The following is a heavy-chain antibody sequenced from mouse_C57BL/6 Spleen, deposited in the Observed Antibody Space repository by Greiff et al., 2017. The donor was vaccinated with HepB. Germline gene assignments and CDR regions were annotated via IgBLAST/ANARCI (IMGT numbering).Heavy chain of an antibody. D-gene: IGHD1-1*01. V-gene: IGHV1-80*01. J-gene: IGHJ4*01. CDR3: RAVVARAMDY. CDR1: GYSFSSYW. Sequence: VQVVESGAELVKPGASVKISCKASGYSFSSYWMNWVKQRPGKGLEWIGQIYPGDGDTNYNGKFKGKATLTADKSSSTAYMQLSSLTSEDSAVYFCRAVVARAMDYWGQGTSVTVSS. CDR2: IYPGDGDT.